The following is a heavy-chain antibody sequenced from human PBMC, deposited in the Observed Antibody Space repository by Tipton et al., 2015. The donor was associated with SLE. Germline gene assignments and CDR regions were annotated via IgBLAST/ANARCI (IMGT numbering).Heavy chain of an antibody. D-gene: IGHD3-22*01. Sequence: GSLRLSCAASGFTFSDYYMSWIRQAPGKGLEWVSYISSSIIYTNYADSVKGRFTISRDNAKNSLYLQMNSLRAEDTAVYYYATLTYYYDSSGYYDRAFDIWGQGTMVTVSS. CDR2: ISSSIIYT. V-gene: IGHV3-11*03. J-gene: IGHJ3*02. CDR1: GFTFSDYY. CDR3: ATLTYYYDSSGYYDRAFDI.